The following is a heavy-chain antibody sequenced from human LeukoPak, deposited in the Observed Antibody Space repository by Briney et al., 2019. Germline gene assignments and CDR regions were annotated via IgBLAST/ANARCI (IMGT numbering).Heavy chain of an antibody. Sequence: ASVTVSCKASGYTFTSYCMHWVRQAPGQGLEWMGIINPSGGSTSYAQKFQGRGTMTKGTSTSTVYMELSSLRSEDTAVYYCARTRGTGDLDYWGQGTLVTVSS. D-gene: IGHD7-27*01. CDR2: INPSGGST. J-gene: IGHJ4*01. CDR3: ARTRGTGDLDY. V-gene: IGHV1-46*01. CDR1: GYTFTSYC.